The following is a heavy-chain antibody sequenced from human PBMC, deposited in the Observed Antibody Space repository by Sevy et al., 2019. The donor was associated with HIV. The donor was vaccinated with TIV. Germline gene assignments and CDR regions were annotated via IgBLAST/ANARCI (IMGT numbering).Heavy chain of an antibody. V-gene: IGHV3-7*01. J-gene: IGHJ4*02. CDR1: GFTFSSSW. D-gene: IGHD6-19*01. CDR3: VRGGGSGSPFED. CDR2: INQGGSEK. Sequence: GGSLRLSCVASGFTFSSSWMSWVRQAPGKGLEWVANINQGGSEKNYVDSVKGRFIFSRDNAKNSLYLQMNSLKVEDTAVYYCVRGGGSGSPFEDWGQGTLVTVSS.